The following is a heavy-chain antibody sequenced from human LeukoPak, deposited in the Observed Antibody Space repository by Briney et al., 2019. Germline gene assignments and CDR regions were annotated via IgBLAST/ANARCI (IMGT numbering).Heavy chain of an antibody. CDR1: GFIFSSYG. D-gene: IGHD5-24*01. J-gene: IGHJ4*02. CDR2: ISGSGGST. CDR3: ANLGPPGRDHYLES. Sequence: PGGSLRLSCAASGFIFSSYGMSWVRQAPGKGLEWVSAISGSGGSTYYADSVKGRFTISRDNSKNTLYLQMNSLRAEDTAVYYCANLGPPGRDHYLESWGQGTLVTVSS. V-gene: IGHV3-23*01.